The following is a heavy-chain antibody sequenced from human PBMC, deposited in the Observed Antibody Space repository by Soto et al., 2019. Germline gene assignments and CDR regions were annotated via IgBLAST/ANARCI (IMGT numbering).Heavy chain of an antibody. V-gene: IGHV1-46*01. CDR1: GYTFIRDQ. CDR2: IDPSGGKT. Sequence: ASVKVSCKASGYTFIRDQIHWVRQAPGQGLEWMGMIDPSGGKTNYAQKFQGRVTMARDTSTSTVYMALSSLRSEDTAIYFCARVMRSLLSITALDTWGQGTLVTVSS. D-gene: IGHD5-18*01. CDR3: ARVMRSLLSITALDT. J-gene: IGHJ5*02.